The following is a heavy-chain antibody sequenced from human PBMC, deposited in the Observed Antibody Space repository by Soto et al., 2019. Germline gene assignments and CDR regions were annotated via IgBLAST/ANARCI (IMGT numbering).Heavy chain of an antibody. V-gene: IGHV5-51*01. CDR2: IYPGDSDT. CDR1: GYSFTSYW. D-gene: IGHD3-3*01. Sequence: PGESLKISCKGSGYSFTSYWIGWVRQMPGKGLEWMGIIYPGDSDTRYSPSFQGQVTISADKSISTAYLQWSSLKASDTAMYYCAVLDGYYPPHNWFDPWGQGTLLTVSS. CDR3: AVLDGYYPPHNWFDP. J-gene: IGHJ5*02.